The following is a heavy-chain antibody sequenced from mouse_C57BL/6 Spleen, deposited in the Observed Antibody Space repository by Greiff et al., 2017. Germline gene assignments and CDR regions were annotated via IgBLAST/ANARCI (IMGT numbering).Heavy chain of an antibody. CDR1: GYTFTDYE. D-gene: IGHD1-1*01. Sequence: QVQLQQSGAELVRPGASVTLSCKASGYTFTDYEMHWVKQTPVHGLEWIGAIDPETGGTAYNQKFKGKAILTADKSSSTAYMELRSLTSEDSAVYYCTRSDCGSRGSAMDYWGQGTSVTVSS. CDR3: TRSDCGSRGSAMDY. V-gene: IGHV1-15*01. CDR2: IDPETGGT. J-gene: IGHJ4*01.